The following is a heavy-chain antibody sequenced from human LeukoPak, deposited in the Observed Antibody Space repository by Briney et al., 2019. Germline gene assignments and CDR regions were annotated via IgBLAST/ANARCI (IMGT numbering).Heavy chain of an antibody. CDR2: IYSGGST. CDR1: GFTVSSNF. V-gene: IGHV3-66*01. CDR3: AKGGITMVPDY. J-gene: IGHJ4*02. Sequence: GGSLRLSWAAPGFTVSSNFMSWVRQAPGKGLEWVSVIYSGGSTYYADSVKGRFTISRDNSKNTLYLQMNSLRAEDTAVYYCAKGGITMVPDYWGQGTLVTVSS. D-gene: IGHD3-10*01.